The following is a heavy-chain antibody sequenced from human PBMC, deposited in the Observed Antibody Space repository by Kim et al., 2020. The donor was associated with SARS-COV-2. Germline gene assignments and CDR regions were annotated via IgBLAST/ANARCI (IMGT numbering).Heavy chain of an antibody. V-gene: IGHV3-13*04. CDR3: VRGIHQWLGVDV. Sequence: GGSLRLSCAASGFTFGGHDMHWVRQGSGKGLEWVSAVGTAGETFYSGSVKGRFIISRENGRNSLFLQMDSLKVGDTAVYYCVRGIHQWLGVDVWGQGTTVTVSS. D-gene: IGHD5-18*01. CDR2: VGTAGET. J-gene: IGHJ6*02. CDR1: GFTFGGHD.